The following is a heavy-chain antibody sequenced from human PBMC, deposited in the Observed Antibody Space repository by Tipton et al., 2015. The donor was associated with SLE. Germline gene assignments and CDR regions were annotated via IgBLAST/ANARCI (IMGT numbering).Heavy chain of an antibody. Sequence: TLSLTCTVSGDSVGTNYWNWIRQPAGKGLEWIGRLYGSGSPTHYNPSLEGRVTVSVDTSQNQVSLQLTSVTAADTAVYYCARIRPGHGDPFDFWGQGTLVTVSS. D-gene: IGHD4-17*01. CDR3: ARIRPGHGDPFDF. V-gene: IGHV4-4*07. CDR1: GDSVGTNY. CDR2: LYGSGSPT. J-gene: IGHJ4*02.